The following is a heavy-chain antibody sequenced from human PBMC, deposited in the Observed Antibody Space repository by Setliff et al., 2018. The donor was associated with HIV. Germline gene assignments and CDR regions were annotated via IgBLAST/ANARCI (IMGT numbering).Heavy chain of an antibody. CDR1: GFTFNTYH. D-gene: IGHD3-22*01. CDR2: IGTSSSEI. J-gene: IGHJ5*02. V-gene: IGHV3-21*01. CDR3: ARSQGSRGYVNWFDP. Sequence: PGGSLRLSCAASGFTFNTYHMNWVRQAPGKGLEWVASIGTSSSEIHYADSVKGRFTISRDNAEDSPYLQMNSLRDEDTAIYYCARSQGSRGYVNWFDPWGQGTLVTVSS.